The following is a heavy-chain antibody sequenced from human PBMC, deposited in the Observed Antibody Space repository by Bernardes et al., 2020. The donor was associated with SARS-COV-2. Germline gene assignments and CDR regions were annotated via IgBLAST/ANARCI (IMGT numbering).Heavy chain of an antibody. Sequence: ASVKVSCKASGYTFTSYGISWVRQAPGQGLEWMGWISAYNGNTNYAQKLQGRVTMTTDTSTSTAYMELRSLRSDDTAVYYCAREGTYYDSSGYSSPLRAFDTWGKGTMVTASS. CDR2: ISAYNGNT. V-gene: IGHV1-18*04. D-gene: IGHD3-22*01. J-gene: IGHJ3*02. CDR3: AREGTYYDSSGYSSPLRAFDT. CDR1: GYTFTSYG.